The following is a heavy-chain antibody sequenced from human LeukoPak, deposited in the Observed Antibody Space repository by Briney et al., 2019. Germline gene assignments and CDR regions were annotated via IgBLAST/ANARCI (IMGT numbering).Heavy chain of an antibody. CDR3: ARDFYYDSSGYVIFDI. V-gene: IGHV1-2*02. CDR1: GYTFTGYY. D-gene: IGHD3-22*01. Sequence: ASVKVSCKASGYTFTGYYMHWVRQAPGQGLEWMGWINPNSGGTNYAQKLQGRVTMTTDTSTSTAYMELRSLRSDDTAVYYCARDFYYDSSGYVIFDIWGQGTMVTVSS. J-gene: IGHJ3*02. CDR2: INPNSGGT.